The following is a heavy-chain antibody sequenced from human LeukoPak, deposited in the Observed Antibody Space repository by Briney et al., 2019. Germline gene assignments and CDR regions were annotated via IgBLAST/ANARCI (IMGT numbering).Heavy chain of an antibody. CDR1: GFTFRSSA. J-gene: IGHJ4*02. Sequence: GGSLRLSCAASGFTFRSSAMTWVRRAPGKGLHWVSSIGTSSDTYYADSVKGRFTISRDDSQDTLYLQLNSLRAEDTGVYSCAKGGISSASGLVFWGQGTLVTVSS. CDR3: AKGGISSASGLVF. D-gene: IGHD3/OR15-3a*01. CDR2: IGTSSDT. V-gene: IGHV3-23*01.